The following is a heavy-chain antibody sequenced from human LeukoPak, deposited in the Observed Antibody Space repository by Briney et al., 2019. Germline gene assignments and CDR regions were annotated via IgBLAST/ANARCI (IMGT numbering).Heavy chain of an antibody. J-gene: IGHJ4*02. V-gene: IGHV1-69*05. CDR2: IIPIFGTA. Sequence: SVNVSCKASRCTFSKYAMSWVRQAPGQGLEWMGGIIPIFGTANYAQRFQDRVTITTDESTSTAYMELSSLRSEDTAVYYCARSGATQLVPFDYWGQGTLVTVSS. D-gene: IGHD6-6*01. CDR3: ARSGATQLVPFDY. CDR1: RCTFSKYA.